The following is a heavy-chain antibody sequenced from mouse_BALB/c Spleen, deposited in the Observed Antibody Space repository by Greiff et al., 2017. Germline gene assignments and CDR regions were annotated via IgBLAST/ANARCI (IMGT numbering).Heavy chain of an antibody. D-gene: IGHD4-1*02. V-gene: IGHV5-6*02. CDR1: GFTFSSYG. Sequence: DVKLQESGGDLVKPGGSLKLSCAASGFTFSSYGMSWVRQTPDKRLEWVATISSGGSYTYYPDSVKGRFTISRDNAKNTLYLQMSSLKSEDTAMYYCASLNWDAFAYWGQGTLVTVSA. CDR3: ASLNWDAFAY. J-gene: IGHJ3*01. CDR2: ISSGGSYT.